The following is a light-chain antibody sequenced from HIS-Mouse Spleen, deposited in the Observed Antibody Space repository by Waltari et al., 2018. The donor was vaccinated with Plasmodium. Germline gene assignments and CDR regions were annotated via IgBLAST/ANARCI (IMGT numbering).Light chain of an antibody. Sequence: EIVMTQSPATLSVSPGERAPLSCRASQSVSSNLAWYQQKPGQAPRLLICGASTRATGIPARFSGSGSGTEFTLTISSLQSEDFAVYYCQQYNNWPAWTFGQGTKVEIK. CDR2: GAS. V-gene: IGKV3-15*01. CDR3: QQYNNWPAWT. J-gene: IGKJ1*01. CDR1: QSVSSN.